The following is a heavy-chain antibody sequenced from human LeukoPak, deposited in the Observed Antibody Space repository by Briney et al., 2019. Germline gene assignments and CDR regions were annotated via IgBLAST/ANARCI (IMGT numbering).Heavy chain of an antibody. Sequence: ASVKVSCKASGYTFTSYAMHWVRQAPGQRLEWMGWINAGNGNTKYSQKFQGRVTITRDTSASTAYMELSSLRSEDTAVYYCASRYDSSGYDYYGIDVWGQGTTVTVSS. CDR2: INAGNGNT. D-gene: IGHD3-22*01. CDR3: ASRYDSSGYDYYGIDV. V-gene: IGHV1-3*01. CDR1: GYTFTSYA. J-gene: IGHJ6*02.